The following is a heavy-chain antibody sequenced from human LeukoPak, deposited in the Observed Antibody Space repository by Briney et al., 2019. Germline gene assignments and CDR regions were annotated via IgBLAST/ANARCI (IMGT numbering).Heavy chain of an antibody. V-gene: IGHV3-53*01. J-gene: IGHJ4*02. CDR1: GFDVSFNY. CDR2: IHTGGTT. D-gene: IGHD3-10*01. CDR3: ARVWFGYFFQ. Sequence: QPGGSLRLSCAASGFDVSFNYVGWVRQAPGKGLEWVSVIHTGGTTHYADSVRGRFTISKDTSNNTVYLQMHNVRAEDTANYYCARVWFGYFFQWGQGALVTVSS.